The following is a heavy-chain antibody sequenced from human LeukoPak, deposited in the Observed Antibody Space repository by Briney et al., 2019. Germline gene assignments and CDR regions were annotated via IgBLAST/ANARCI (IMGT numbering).Heavy chain of an antibody. V-gene: IGHV4-59*01. CDR1: GGSISSYY. Sequence: SETLPLTCTVSGGSISSYYWSWIRQPPGKGLEWIGYIYYSGSTNYNPSLKSRVTISVDTSKNQFSLKLSSVTAADTAVYYCARESPGYSSGWYWTNYYYYGMDVWGQGTTVTVSS. CDR3: ARESPGYSSGWYWTNYYYYGMDV. CDR2: IYYSGST. J-gene: IGHJ6*02. D-gene: IGHD6-19*01.